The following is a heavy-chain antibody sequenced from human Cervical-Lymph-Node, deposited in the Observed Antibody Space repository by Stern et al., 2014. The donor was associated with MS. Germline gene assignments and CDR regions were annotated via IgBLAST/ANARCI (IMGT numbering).Heavy chain of an antibody. CDR2: ISGDASSF. CDR1: GFTLSAYW. Sequence: EVQLVESGGGLVQPGGSVRLSCAASGFTLSAYWMHWIREVPGKGLLWVSRISGDASSFSFADSVKGRFTVSRDNAKNTLYLQMNSLRAEDTAVYYCARVNCPGGSCIDSWGQGTLVTVSS. D-gene: IGHD2-15*01. V-gene: IGHV3-74*02. J-gene: IGHJ4*02. CDR3: ARVNCPGGSCIDS.